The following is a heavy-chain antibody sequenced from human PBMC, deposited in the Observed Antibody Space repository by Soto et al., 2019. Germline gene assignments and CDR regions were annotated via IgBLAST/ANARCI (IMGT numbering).Heavy chain of an antibody. J-gene: IGHJ5*02. V-gene: IGHV1-69*12. Sequence: QVQLVQSGAEVKEPGSSVNVSCKTSGGTFGNTAVTWVRQVPGQGLEWIGGIVPLFGTANYAQKFRGRVIITADESANAAYKHPSSLRSDGAAIHPGTEEEGKKCSVWSGRMGGGRFDPGGEGTLVTVSS. CDR3: TEEEGKKCSVWSGRMGGGRFDP. CDR2: IVPLFGTA. CDR1: GGTFGNTA. D-gene: IGHD3-3*01.